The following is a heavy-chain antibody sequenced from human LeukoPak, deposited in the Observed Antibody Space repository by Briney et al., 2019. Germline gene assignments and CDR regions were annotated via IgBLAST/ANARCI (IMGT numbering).Heavy chain of an antibody. CDR1: GYTFTSYY. Sequence: ASVKVSCKASGYTFTSYYMHWVRQAPGQGLEWMGIINPSGGSTSYAQKFQGRVTMTRDMSTSTVYMELSSLRSEDTAVYYCARCGWHYYYYMDVWGKGTTATVSS. V-gene: IGHV1-46*01. D-gene: IGHD6-19*01. J-gene: IGHJ6*03. CDR2: INPSGGST. CDR3: ARCGWHYYYYMDV.